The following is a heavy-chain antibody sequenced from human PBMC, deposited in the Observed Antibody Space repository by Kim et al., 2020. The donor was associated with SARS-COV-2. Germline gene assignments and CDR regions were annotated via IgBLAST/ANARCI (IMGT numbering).Heavy chain of an antibody. D-gene: IGHD4-17*01. Sequence: GGSLRLSCAASGFTFDDYAMHWVRQAPGKGLEWVSGISWNSGSIGYADSVKGRFTISRDSAKNSLYLQMNSLRAEDTALYYCAKDIATVTTFWYYFDYWGERTLVTVSP. CDR1: GFTFDDYA. CDR2: ISWNSGSI. CDR3: AKDIATVTTFWYYFDY. V-gene: IGHV3-9*01. J-gene: IGHJ4*02.